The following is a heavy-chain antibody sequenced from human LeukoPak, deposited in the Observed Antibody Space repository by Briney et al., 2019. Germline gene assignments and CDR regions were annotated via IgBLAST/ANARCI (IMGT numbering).Heavy chain of an antibody. CDR2: IFFTGST. Sequence: SETLSLTCSDSGGAITSGDDYWNWIRQSPGKGLQWIGYIFFTGSTYYNPSLGSRFTMSLDAPKNQFSLRLNSVTAADTAVYYCARGDYTVLAGSPFDLWGRGTLVTVSS. D-gene: IGHD6-19*01. CDR3: ARGDYTVLAGSPFDL. J-gene: IGHJ4*02. V-gene: IGHV4-30-4*01. CDR1: GGAITSGDDY.